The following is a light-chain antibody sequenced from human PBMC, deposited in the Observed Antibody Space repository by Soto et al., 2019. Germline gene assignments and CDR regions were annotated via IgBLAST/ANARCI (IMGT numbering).Light chain of an antibody. CDR2: VAS. J-gene: IGKJ4*01. CDR3: QQYNVWPLT. Sequence: EIVMTQSPVTLSVSPGDRATLSCRASQSVNINLAWYQHKPGQTPKLLIYVASTRATGIPARFSGSGSGTDFTLTISSLQSEDFAVYYCQQYNVWPLTFGGGTKVEFK. CDR1: QSVNIN. V-gene: IGKV3-15*01.